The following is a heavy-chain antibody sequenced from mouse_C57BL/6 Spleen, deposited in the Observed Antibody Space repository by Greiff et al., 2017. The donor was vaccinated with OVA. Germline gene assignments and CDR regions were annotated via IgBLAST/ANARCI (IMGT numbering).Heavy chain of an antibody. CDR1: GYTFTSYW. CDR2: IHPNSGST. Sequence: VQLQQPGAELVKPGASVKLSCKASGYTFTSYWMHWVKQRPGQGLEWIGMIHPNSGSTNYNEKFKSKATLTVDKSSSTAYMQRSSLTSEDSAVYYCARLHYYGSSYGDFDVWGTGTTVTVSS. CDR3: ARLHYYGSSYGDFDV. V-gene: IGHV1-64*01. J-gene: IGHJ1*03. D-gene: IGHD1-1*01.